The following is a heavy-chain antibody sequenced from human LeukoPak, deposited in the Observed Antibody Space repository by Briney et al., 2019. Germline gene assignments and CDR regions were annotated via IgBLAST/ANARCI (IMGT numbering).Heavy chain of an antibody. Sequence: SETLSLTCAVYGGSFSGYYWSWIRRPPGKGLEWIGEINHSGSTNYNPSLKSRVTISVDTSKNQFSLKLSSVTAADTAVYYCARARVASFFDYWGQGTLVTVSS. D-gene: IGHD2-2*01. CDR3: ARARVASFFDY. V-gene: IGHV4-34*01. J-gene: IGHJ4*02. CDR2: INHSGST. CDR1: GGSFSGYY.